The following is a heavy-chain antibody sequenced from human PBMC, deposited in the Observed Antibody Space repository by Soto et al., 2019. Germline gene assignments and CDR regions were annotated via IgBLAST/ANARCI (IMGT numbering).Heavy chain of an antibody. J-gene: IGHJ5*02. CDR2: IYHSGST. V-gene: IGHV4-4*02. CDR1: GGSISSSNW. Sequence: QVQLQESGPGLVKPSGTLSLTCAVSGGSISSSNWWSWVRQPPGKGLEWIGEIYHSGSTNYDPSLKSRATXSXDXXKNQFSLKLNSVTAADTAVYYCARVIATAVHWFDPWGQGTLVTVSS. CDR3: ARVIATAVHWFDP. D-gene: IGHD6-13*01.